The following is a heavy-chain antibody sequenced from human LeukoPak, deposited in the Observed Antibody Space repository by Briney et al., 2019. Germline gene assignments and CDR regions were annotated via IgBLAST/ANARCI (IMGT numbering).Heavy chain of an antibody. Sequence: SETLSLTCTVSGGSISSYYWSWIRQPPGKGLEWIGYIYYSGSTNCNPSLKSRVTISVDTSKNQFSLKLSSVTAADTAVYYCARGGGPGWLHDVVDFWGQGTLVTVSS. CDR1: GGSISSYY. CDR2: IYYSGST. J-gene: IGHJ4*02. CDR3: ARGGGPGWLHDVVDF. D-gene: IGHD5-24*01. V-gene: IGHV4-59*01.